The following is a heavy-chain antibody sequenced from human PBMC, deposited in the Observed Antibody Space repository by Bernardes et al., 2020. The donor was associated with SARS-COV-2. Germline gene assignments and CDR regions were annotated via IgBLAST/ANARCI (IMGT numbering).Heavy chain of an antibody. CDR3: ARGPTVTTDY. D-gene: IGHD4-17*01. Sequence: SETLSLTCTVSGGSLSGHPYYWAWMRQPAGKGLEWIGHIYTSGSTNYNPSLKSRVTISVDTSKNQFSLKLSSVTAADTAIYYCARGPTVTTDYWGQGTLVTVSS. J-gene: IGHJ4*02. CDR1: GGSLSGHPYY. CDR2: IYTSGST. V-gene: IGHV4-61*09.